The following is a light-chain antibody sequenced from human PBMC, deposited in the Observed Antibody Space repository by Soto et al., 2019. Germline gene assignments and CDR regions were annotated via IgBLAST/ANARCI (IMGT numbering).Light chain of an antibody. V-gene: IGLV2-14*01. CDR3: SSYTTSSTLQVV. CDR2: AVS. Sequence: QSALTQPASVSGSPGQSITISCTGTSSDVGGYNYVSWYQQHPGKAPKLMIYAVSNRPSGVSNRFSGSKSGNTASLTISGLPAEDESYYYCSSYTTSSTLQVVFGGGTKLTVL. CDR1: SSDVGGYNY. J-gene: IGLJ2*01.